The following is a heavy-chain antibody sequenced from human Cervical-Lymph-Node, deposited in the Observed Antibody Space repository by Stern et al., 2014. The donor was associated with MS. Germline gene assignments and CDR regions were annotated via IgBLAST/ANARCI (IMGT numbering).Heavy chain of an antibody. CDR2: MWHDGSKK. D-gene: IGHD6-13*01. Sequence: QEQLVQSGGGVDKPGRALRRSCEASGVTFRSHGMHWHRQAPGNGLEWGGGMWHDGSKKYYADSVKGRFTISRDNSKNTLYLQMNSLRAEDTAVYYCARDGDSSSWYPYYYGMDVWGQGTTVTVSS. J-gene: IGHJ6*02. CDR1: GVTFRSHG. CDR3: ARDGDSSSWYPYYYGMDV. V-gene: IGHV3-33*01.